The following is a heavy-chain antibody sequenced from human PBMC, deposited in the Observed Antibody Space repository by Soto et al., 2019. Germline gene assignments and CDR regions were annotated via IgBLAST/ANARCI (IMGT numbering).Heavy chain of an antibody. V-gene: IGHV4-59*01. CDR1: GGSISSYY. CDR2: IYYSGST. CDR3: AGASSAQPRATYSY. D-gene: IGHD2-15*01. Sequence: SETLSLTCTVSGGSISSYYWSWIRQPPGKGLEWIGYIYYSGSTNYNPSLKSRVTISVDTSKNQFSLKLSSVTAADTAVYYCAGASSAQPRATYSYWGQGTLVTVSS. J-gene: IGHJ4*02.